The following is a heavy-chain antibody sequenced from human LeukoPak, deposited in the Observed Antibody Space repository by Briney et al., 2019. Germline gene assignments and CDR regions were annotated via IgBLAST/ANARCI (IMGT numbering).Heavy chain of an antibody. V-gene: IGHV3-7*01. Sequence: GGSLRLSCAASGFTFSSYWMSWVRQAPGKGLEWVANIKQDGSEKYYVDSVKGRFNISRDNAKNSLYLQMNSLRAEDTAVYYCARGNYYDSSGYYYYWGQGTLVTVSS. CDR3: ARGNYYDSSGYYYY. CDR1: GFTFSSYW. D-gene: IGHD3-22*01. J-gene: IGHJ4*02. CDR2: IKQDGSEK.